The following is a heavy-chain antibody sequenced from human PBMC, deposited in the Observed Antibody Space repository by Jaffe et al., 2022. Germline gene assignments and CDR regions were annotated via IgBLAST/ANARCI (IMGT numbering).Heavy chain of an antibody. D-gene: IGHD3-3*01. CDR1: GFTFSSYA. CDR3: AKDPGGAEWFPRPWFDP. V-gene: IGHV3-23*01. J-gene: IGHJ5*02. CDR2: ISGSGGST. Sequence: EVQLLESGGGLVQPGGSLRLSCAASGFTFSSYAMSWVRQAPGKGLEWVSAISGSGGSTYYADSVKGRFTISRDNSKNTLYLQMNSLRAEDTAVYYCAKDPGGAEWFPRPWFDPWGQGTLVTVSS.